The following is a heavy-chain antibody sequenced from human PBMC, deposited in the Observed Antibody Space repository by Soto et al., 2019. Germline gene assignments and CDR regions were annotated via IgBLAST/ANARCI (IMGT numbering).Heavy chain of an antibody. Sequence: GASVKVSCKASGYTFTGYYMHWVRQAPGQGLEWMGRINPNSGGTNYAQKFQGWVTMTRDTSISTAYMELSRLRSDDTAVYYCARTIGGYCSSTSCSQGWFDPWGQGTLVTVSS. CDR2: INPNSGGT. CDR1: GYTFTGYY. CDR3: ARTIGGYCSSTSCSQGWFDP. J-gene: IGHJ5*02. V-gene: IGHV1-2*04. D-gene: IGHD2-2*01.